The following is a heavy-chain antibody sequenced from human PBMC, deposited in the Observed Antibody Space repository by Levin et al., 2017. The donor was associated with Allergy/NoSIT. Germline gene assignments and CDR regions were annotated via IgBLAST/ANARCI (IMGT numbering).Heavy chain of an antibody. CDR3: ARGYSYVNWFDP. CDR2: ISTTGDIT. Sequence: GESLKISCSASGFTFSSYKMNWVRQAPGKGLEWISDISTTGDITYYADSVKGRFTISRDNAESSLYLQMNSLRDEDTAVYYCARGYSYVNWFDPWGQGTLVTVSS. J-gene: IGHJ5*02. CDR1: GFTFSSYK. D-gene: IGHD5-18*01. V-gene: IGHV3-48*02.